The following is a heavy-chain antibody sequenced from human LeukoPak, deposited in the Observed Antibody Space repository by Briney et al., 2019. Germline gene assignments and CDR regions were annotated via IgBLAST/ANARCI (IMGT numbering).Heavy chain of an antibody. CDR3: ARDYYYDSSGYWFDP. J-gene: IGHJ5*02. Sequence: SETLSLTCTVSVVSLRSYYWSWLRQPPRRGLEWIGYIYYSGITNYHPSLKSRVTISVDTSKNQFSLKLSSVTAADTAVYYCARDYYYDSSGYWFDPWGQGTLVTVSS. CDR1: VVSLRSYY. D-gene: IGHD3-22*01. CDR2: IYYSGIT. V-gene: IGHV4-59*01.